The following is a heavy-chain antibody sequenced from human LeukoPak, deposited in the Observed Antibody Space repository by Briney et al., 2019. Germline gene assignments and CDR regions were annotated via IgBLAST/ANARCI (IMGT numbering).Heavy chain of an antibody. D-gene: IGHD6-19*01. CDR3: AGRRSSGWYAY. CDR2: IYDSGTT. V-gene: IGHV3-53*01. Sequence: PGGSLRLSCATSEFTVSSNYMSWVRQAPGKGLEWVSVIYDSGTTYYADSVKGRSLIFRDTSKNTVDLQMNSLRVEDTAVYYCAGRRSSGWYAYWGQGTLVTVSS. J-gene: IGHJ4*02. CDR1: EFTVSSNY.